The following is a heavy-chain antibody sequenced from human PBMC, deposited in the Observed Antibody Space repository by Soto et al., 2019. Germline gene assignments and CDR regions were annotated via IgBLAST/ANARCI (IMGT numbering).Heavy chain of an antibody. CDR1: GFTFSSYG. V-gene: IGHV3-33*01. J-gene: IGHJ6*02. D-gene: IGHD2-8*01. CDR2: IWYDGSNK. Sequence: QVQLVESGGGVVQPGRSLRLSCAASGFTFSSYGMHWVRQAPGKGLEWVAVIWYDGSNKYYADSVKGRSTISRDNSNNTLYLEMKRRRAEDPAVYYCARDCTYYYSGMDVWGQGTTATVSS. CDR3: ARDCTYYYSGMDV.